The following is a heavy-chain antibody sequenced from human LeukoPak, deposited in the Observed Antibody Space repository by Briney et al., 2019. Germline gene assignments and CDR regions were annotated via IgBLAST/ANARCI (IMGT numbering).Heavy chain of an antibody. CDR3: ARGGYSYGPSDY. Sequence: PSETLSLTCTVSGGSISSYYWSWIRQPPGKGLEWIGYIYYSGSTNYNPSLKSRVTISVDTSKNQFSLKLSSVTAADMAVYYCARGGYSYGPSDYWGQGTLVTVSS. D-gene: IGHD5-18*01. CDR1: GGSISSYY. CDR2: IYYSGST. V-gene: IGHV4-59*01. J-gene: IGHJ4*02.